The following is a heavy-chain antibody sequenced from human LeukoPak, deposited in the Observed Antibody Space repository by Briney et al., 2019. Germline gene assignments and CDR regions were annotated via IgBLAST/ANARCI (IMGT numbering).Heavy chain of an antibody. Sequence: GESLKISCKASGYSFTRYWIGWVRQMPGKGLEWMGNIYVGDSDTRYSPSFQGQVTISADKSISTAYLQWSSLKASDTAIYYCARHLSDITSSPNYWGPGTLVTVSS. D-gene: IGHD2-2*01. CDR1: GYSFTRYW. J-gene: IGHJ4*02. CDR3: ARHLSDITSSPNY. V-gene: IGHV5-51*01. CDR2: IYVGDSDT.